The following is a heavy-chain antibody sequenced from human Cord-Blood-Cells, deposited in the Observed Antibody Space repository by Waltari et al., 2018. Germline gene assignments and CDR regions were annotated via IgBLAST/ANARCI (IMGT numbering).Heavy chain of an antibody. J-gene: IGHJ1*01. CDR1: GGSFSGYY. V-gene: IGHV4-34*01. CDR2: INHSGST. D-gene: IGHD3-22*01. Sequence: QVQLQQWGAGLLKPSETLSLTCAVYGGSFSGYYWSWIRQPPGKGLEWIGEINHSGSTNYNPSLKSRVTRSVDTSKNLFSLMLSSVTAADTAVYYCASITHYYDSSGYYEYFQHWGQGTLVTVSS. CDR3: ASITHYYDSSGYYEYFQH.